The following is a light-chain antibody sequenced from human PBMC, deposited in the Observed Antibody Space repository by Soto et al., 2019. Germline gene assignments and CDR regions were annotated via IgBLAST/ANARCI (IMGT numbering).Light chain of an antibody. J-gene: IGKJ4*01. Sequence: DIQMTHSPSTLSASVGDRVTITCRSSQTIRGYLAWYQQKPGKAPKLLIYKASTLESGVPSRFSGSGSGTDFTLTISSLQPEDFATYYCQQANSFPLTFGGGTKVDIK. V-gene: IGKV1-5*03. CDR1: QTIRGY. CDR2: KAS. CDR3: QQANSFPLT.